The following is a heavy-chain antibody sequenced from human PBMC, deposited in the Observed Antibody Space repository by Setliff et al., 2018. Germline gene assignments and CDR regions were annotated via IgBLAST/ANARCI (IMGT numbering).Heavy chain of an antibody. CDR2: IKGDGSII. CDR3: ARSPANGGHAAFDI. J-gene: IGHJ3*02. Sequence: QPGGSLRLSCVMSGFTFSKYWMHWVRQVPGKGPVWVAHIKGDGSIINHADSVKGRFTISRDNAKNSLYLQMNSLKVEDTAVFYCARSPANGGHAAFDIWGRGTMVTVSS. CDR1: GFTFSKYW. D-gene: IGHD6-25*01. V-gene: IGHV3-74*01.